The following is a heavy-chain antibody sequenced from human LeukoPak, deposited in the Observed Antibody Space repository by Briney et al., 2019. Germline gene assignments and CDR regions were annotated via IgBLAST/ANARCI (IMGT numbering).Heavy chain of an antibody. V-gene: IGHV4-31*03. CDR2: IYYSGST. CDR1: GGSISSGGYY. CDR3: ARAMVRGVIRWFDP. D-gene: IGHD3-10*01. Sequence: SETLSLTCTVSGGSISSGGYYWSWIRQHPGKGLEWIVYIYYSGSTYYNPSLKSRVTISVNTTKNQFSHKQSRVTAADTAVYYCARAMVRGVIRWFDPWGQGTLVTVSS. J-gene: IGHJ5*02.